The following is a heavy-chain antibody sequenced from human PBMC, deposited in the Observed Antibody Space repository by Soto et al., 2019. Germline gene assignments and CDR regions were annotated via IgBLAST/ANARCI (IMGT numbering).Heavy chain of an antibody. CDR3: ATDLLAAGSDALDI. V-gene: IGHV1-46*01. Sequence: QMQLVQSGAEVKKPGASVKVSCKASGYTFTRHYIHWVRQAPGPGLEWMGIINSSGGHTYYAQKFQGRVALMSDTSTSTVYMELSSLRSEDTAVYYCATDLLAAGSDALDIWGQGTMVTVSS. CDR1: GYTFTRHY. CDR2: INSSGGHT. J-gene: IGHJ3*02. D-gene: IGHD6-13*01.